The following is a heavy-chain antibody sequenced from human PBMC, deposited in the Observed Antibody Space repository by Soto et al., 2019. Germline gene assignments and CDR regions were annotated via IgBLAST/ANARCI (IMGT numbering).Heavy chain of an antibody. V-gene: IGHV4-34*01. Sequence: SETLSLTCAVYGGSFSGYYWSWIRQPPGKGLEWIGEINHSGSTNYNPSLKSRVTISVDTSKNQFSLKLSSVTAADTAVYYCARAGAASGFHGRRAFDIWGQGTMVTVSS. CDR1: GGSFSGYY. CDR3: ARAGAASGFHGRRAFDI. CDR2: INHSGST. D-gene: IGHD3-22*01. J-gene: IGHJ3*02.